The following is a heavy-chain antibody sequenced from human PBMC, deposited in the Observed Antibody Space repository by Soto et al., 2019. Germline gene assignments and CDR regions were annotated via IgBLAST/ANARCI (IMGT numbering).Heavy chain of an antibody. CDR1: GFTVSSNY. CDR3: ARSPYTPPYSSGEYYGMDV. Sequence: GVSLRLSCAASGFTVSSNYMSWVRQAPGKGLEWVSVIYSGGSTYYADSVKGRFTISRDNSKNTLYLQMNSLRAEDTAVYYCARSPYTPPYSSGEYYGMDVWGQGTTVTSP. CDR2: IYSGGST. D-gene: IGHD6-19*01. J-gene: IGHJ6*02. V-gene: IGHV3-53*01.